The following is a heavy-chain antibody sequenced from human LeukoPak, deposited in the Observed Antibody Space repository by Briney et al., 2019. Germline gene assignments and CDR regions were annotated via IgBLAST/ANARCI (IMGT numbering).Heavy chain of an antibody. V-gene: IGHV1-69*05. J-gene: IGHJ4*02. CDR1: GGTFSSYA. CDR2: IIPIFGTA. CDR3: ARGDYSNYYTVDY. Sequence: SVKVSCKASGGTFSSYAITWVRQAPGQGLEWMGRIIPIFGTANYAQKFQGRVTITTDESTSTAYMELSTLRSEDTAVYYCARGDYSNYYTVDYWGQGTLVTVSS. D-gene: IGHD4-11*01.